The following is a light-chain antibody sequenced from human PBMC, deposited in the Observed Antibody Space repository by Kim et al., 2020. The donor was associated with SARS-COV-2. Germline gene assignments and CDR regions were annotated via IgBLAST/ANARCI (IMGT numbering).Light chain of an antibody. CDR3: QKYGSSPLT. CDR1: QSVSTS. V-gene: IGKV3-20*01. CDR2: GAT. Sequence: LSPGERATLSCRSSQSVSTSLAWYQHKSVQAPRLLIFGATSRVSGIPDRFSGSGSGTDFTLTISRLEPEDFALYYCQKYGSSPLTFGGGTKVDIK. J-gene: IGKJ4*01.